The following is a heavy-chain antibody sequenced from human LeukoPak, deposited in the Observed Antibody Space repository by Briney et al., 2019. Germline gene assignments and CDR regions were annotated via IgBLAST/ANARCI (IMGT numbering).Heavy chain of an antibody. CDR2: ISSSGSTI. V-gene: IGHV3-11*04. Sequence: GGSLRLSCAAPGFTFSDYYMSWIRQAPGKGLEWVSYISSSGSTIYYADSVKGRFTISRDNAKNSLYLQMKNLRAEDTAVYYCARDPSSGWYLKGWFDPWGQGTLVTVSS. D-gene: IGHD6-19*01. J-gene: IGHJ5*02. CDR1: GFTFSDYY. CDR3: ARDPSSGWYLKGWFDP.